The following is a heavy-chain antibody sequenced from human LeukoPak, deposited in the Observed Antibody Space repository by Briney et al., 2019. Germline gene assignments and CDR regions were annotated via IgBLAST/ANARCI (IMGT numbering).Heavy chain of an antibody. J-gene: IGHJ4*02. CDR3: ARDKVVGATYFDY. CDR2: ISYDGSNK. CDR1: GFTFSSYA. V-gene: IGHV3-30*04. D-gene: IGHD2-15*01. Sequence: QPGGSLRLSCAASGFTFSSYAMHWVRQAPGKGLEWVAVISYDGSNKYYADSVKGRFTISRDNSKNTLYLQMNSLRAEDTAVYYCARDKVVGATYFDYWGQGTLVTVSS.